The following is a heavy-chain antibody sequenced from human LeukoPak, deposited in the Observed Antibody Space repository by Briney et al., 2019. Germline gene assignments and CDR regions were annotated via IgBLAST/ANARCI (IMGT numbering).Heavy chain of an antibody. CDR2: IYFSGST. CDR1: GGSLSSVGSS. J-gene: IGHJ5*02. CDR3: ARAKGYNWNVGFGLSSFDP. D-gene: IGHD1-20*01. V-gene: IGHV4-30-4*07. Sequence: SQTLSLTCAVSGGSLSSVGSSWRWIRQPRGMGLDGFGYIYFSGSTYYNPSLKSRVTISVDTSKNPISLKLSSVTAADKAVYYCARAKGYNWNVGFGLSSFDPWGQGTLVTVSS.